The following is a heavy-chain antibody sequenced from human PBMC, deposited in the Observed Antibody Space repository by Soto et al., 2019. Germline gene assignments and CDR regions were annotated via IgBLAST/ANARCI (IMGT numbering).Heavy chain of an antibody. D-gene: IGHD6-19*01. V-gene: IGHV3-9*01. CDR1: GFTFDDYA. Sequence: GGSLRLSCAASGFTFDDYAMHWVRQAPGKGLEWVSGISWNSGTTIYYADSVKGRFTSSRDNAKNSLYLQMNSLRAEDTAVYFCARGRPYSIGWSYDAFDIWGQGTMVTVSS. CDR3: ARGRPYSIGWSYDAFDI. J-gene: IGHJ3*02. CDR2: ISWNSGTTI.